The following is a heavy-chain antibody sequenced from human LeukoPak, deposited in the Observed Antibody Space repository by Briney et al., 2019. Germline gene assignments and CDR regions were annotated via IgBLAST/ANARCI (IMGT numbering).Heavy chain of an antibody. V-gene: IGHV3-9*01. CDR1: GFALDGYV. Sequence: PGRSLRLSCTASGFALDGYVMHWVRQTPGGGLEWVSGISRDSGNIGYADSVKGRFTISRDNDKNSLYLQMNCLTTEDTALYYCARDFCTGYNYYFYGMDVWGRGTTVTVSS. CDR3: ARDFCTGYNYYFYGMDV. CDR2: ISRDSGNI. D-gene: IGHD3/OR15-3a*01. J-gene: IGHJ6*02.